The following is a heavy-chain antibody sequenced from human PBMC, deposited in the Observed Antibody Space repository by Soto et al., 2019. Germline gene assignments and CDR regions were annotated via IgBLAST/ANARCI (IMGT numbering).Heavy chain of an antibody. V-gene: IGHV4-38-2*01. D-gene: IGHD6-25*01. CDR2: IYHSGST. Sequence: SETLSLTCAVSGHSISSGYYWGWIRQPPGKGLEWIGSIYHSGSTYYNPSLKSRVTISVDTSKNQFSLKLSSVTAADTAVYYCARSYGGLGYFDYWGQGTLVTVSS. CDR1: GHSISSGYY. J-gene: IGHJ4*02. CDR3: ARSYGGLGYFDY.